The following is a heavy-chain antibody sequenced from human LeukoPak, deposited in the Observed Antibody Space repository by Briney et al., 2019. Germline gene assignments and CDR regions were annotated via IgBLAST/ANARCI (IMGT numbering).Heavy chain of an antibody. CDR1: GYTFTGYY. CDR2: INPNSGGT. V-gene: IGHV1-2*02. J-gene: IGHJ3*02. Sequence: GASVKVSCKASGYTFTGYYMHWVRQAPGQGLEWMGWINPNSGGTNYAQKFQGRVTMTRDTSISTAYMELSRLRSDGTAVYYCARMLFAYYYDSSYDAFDIWGQGTMVTVSS. CDR3: ARMLFAYYYDSSYDAFDI. D-gene: IGHD3-22*01.